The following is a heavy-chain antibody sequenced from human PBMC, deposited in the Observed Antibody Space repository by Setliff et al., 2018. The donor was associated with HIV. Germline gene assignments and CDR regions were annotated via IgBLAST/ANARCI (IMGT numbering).Heavy chain of an antibody. Sequence: RASVKVSCKASGGSFSSYALHWVRQAPGQGLEWMGNILPIFNKVNYAQKFRGRVTITADKSTSTAYMELSSLTSDDAAVYFCARDNVDSDSRTYLHHWGQGTLVTVSS. V-gene: IGHV1-69*04. D-gene: IGHD3-22*01. CDR3: ARDNVDSDSRTYLHH. CDR1: GGSFSSYA. CDR2: ILPIFNKV. J-gene: IGHJ5*02.